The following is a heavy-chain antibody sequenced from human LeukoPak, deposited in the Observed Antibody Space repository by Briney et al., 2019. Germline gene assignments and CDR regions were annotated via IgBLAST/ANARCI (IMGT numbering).Heavy chain of an antibody. Sequence: PGGSLRLSCAASGFTFSRSWMNWVRQAPGKGLEWVASINPDGTEKRFVDSVRGRFTMSRDNAQNLLYLQMNSLRVEDTATFFCAAWTDRGYNYWGQGTVVTVSS. J-gene: IGHJ4*02. CDR1: GFTFSRSW. CDR3: AAWTDRGYNY. CDR2: INPDGTEK. D-gene: IGHD5-24*01. V-gene: IGHV3-7*01.